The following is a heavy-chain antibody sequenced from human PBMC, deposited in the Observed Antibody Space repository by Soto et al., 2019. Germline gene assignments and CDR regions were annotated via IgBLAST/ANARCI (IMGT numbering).Heavy chain of an antibody. CDR2: IYYSGST. CDR1: GGSISSYY. D-gene: IGHD2-8*01. Sequence: PSETLSLTCTVSGGSISSYYWSWIRRPPWKGLEWIGYIYYSGSTNYNPSLKSRVTISVDTSKNQFSLKLSSVTAADTAVYYCARGAMGYCANGVCYLFDYWGQGTLVTVSS. CDR3: ARGAMGYCANGVCYLFDY. V-gene: IGHV4-59*01. J-gene: IGHJ4*02.